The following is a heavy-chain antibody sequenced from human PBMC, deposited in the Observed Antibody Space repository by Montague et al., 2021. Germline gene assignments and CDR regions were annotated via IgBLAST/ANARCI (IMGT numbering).Heavy chain of an antibody. D-gene: IGHD5-24*01. CDR2: ISYDETRK. J-gene: IGHJ5*02. Sequence: SLRLSCAASGFAFTNFAIYWVRQAPGQRLEWVAVISYDETRKYYSDSVKGRFSVSRDNSRETVDLQMNSLRSDDTAVYFCVRVLSARDRYTSSWFPWGQGTPVIVSS. CDR1: GFAFTNFA. CDR3: VRVLSARDRYTSSWFP. V-gene: IGHV3-30*03.